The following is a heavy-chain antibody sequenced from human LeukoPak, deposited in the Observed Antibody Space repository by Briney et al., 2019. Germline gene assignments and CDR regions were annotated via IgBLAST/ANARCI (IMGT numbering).Heavy chain of an antibody. J-gene: IGHJ6*03. V-gene: IGHV1-2*02. CDR3: ARGFSSSWDYYMDV. Sequence: ASVKVSCKASGYTFTGHYMHWVRQAPGQGPEWMGWMNPNSGGTKYAQKFQGRVTMTRDTSISTAYMELSGLRFDDTAVYYCARGFSSSWDYYMDVWGKGTTVTVSS. CDR1: GYTFTGHY. CDR2: MNPNSGGT. D-gene: IGHD6-13*01.